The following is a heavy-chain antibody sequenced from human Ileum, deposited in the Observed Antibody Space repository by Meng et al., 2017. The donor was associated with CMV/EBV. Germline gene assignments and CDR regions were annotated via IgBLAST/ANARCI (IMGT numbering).Heavy chain of an antibody. CDR3: AHRRGGSSPWAWGDFDY. CDR1: GLSLGTNGVG. D-gene: IGHD2-2*01. CDR2: IYWDYDK. J-gene: IGHJ4*02. V-gene: IGHV2-5*02. Sequence: HICLKRCDCSLGIPPEYLPPPSTFTGLSLGTNGVGVGWNRQPPGGALKGLAVIYWDYDKRYNPNLRSRLSIAKDTSKNQLVLTMTNMDPVDTATYYCAHRRGGSSPWAWGDFDYWGQGTLVTASS.